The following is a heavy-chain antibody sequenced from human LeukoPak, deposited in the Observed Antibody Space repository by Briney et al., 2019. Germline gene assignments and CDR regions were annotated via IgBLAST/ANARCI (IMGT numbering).Heavy chain of an antibody. V-gene: IGHV3-48*04. D-gene: IGHD3-16*01. CDR3: ARIDGPTVFTYYMDL. CDR1: GFSFNRRG. J-gene: IGHJ6*03. CDR2: ISPRSETI. Sequence: PGESLRLSCATSGFSFNRRGMNWVRHPPGKGLEWVSYISPRSETIYYAESVRGRFTVSRDDSKDSLYLQMHTLRAEDPAVYYCARIDGPTVFTYYMDLWGKGTTVTVAS.